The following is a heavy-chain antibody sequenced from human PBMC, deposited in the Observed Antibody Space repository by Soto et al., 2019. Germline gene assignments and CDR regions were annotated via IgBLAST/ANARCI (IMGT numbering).Heavy chain of an antibody. V-gene: IGHV3-23*01. CDR3: AKDRAFNYFYGMDV. D-gene: IGHD3-10*01. J-gene: IGHJ6*02. CDR1: GLAFGNYA. CDR2: VSTNGRST. Sequence: PGVSLRLSCRASGLAFGNYAMNWVRQVPGRGLEWVAGVSTNGRSTYYADSVRGRFTISRDNSKITVYLQMNSLRAEDTAVYYCAKDRAFNYFYGMDVWGQGTTVTVSS.